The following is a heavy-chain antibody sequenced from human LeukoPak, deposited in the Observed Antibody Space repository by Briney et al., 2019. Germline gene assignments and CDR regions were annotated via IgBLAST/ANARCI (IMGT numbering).Heavy chain of an antibody. J-gene: IGHJ4*02. CDR2: TIPILGIV. CDR3: ASRYYDSSGYYQYYFDY. CDR1: GGTFSSYP. V-gene: IGHV1-69*02. D-gene: IGHD3-22*01. Sequence: SVKVSCKASGGTFSSYPISWVRQAPGQGLELMGRTIPILGIVNYAQKFQGRVTITADKSTSTAYMELSSLRSEDTAVYYCASRYYDSSGYYQYYFDYWGQGTLVTVSS.